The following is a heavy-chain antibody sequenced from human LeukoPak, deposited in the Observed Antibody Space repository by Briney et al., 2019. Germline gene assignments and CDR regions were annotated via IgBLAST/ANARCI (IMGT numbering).Heavy chain of an antibody. Sequence: GASVKVSCKASGYTFTSYYMHWVRQAPGQGLEWMGIINPSGGSTSYAQKFQGRVTMTRDTSTSTVYMELSSLRSDDTAVYYCARDAGIQLWPTGTPIQQFDYWGQGTLVTVSS. J-gene: IGHJ4*02. CDR1: GYTFTSYY. CDR3: ARDAGIQLWPTGTPIQQFDY. D-gene: IGHD5-18*01. V-gene: IGHV1-46*01. CDR2: INPSGGST.